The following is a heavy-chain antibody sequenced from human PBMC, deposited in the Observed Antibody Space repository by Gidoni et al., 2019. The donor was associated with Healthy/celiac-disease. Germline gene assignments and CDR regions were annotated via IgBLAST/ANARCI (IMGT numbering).Heavy chain of an antibody. Sequence: EVQLVESGGGVVQPGGSLRLSCAASGFTFSSYAMHWVRQAPGKGLEYVSAISSNGGSTYYANSVKGRFTISRDNSKNTLYLQMGSLRAEDMAVYYCARGDYTYDYWGQGTLVTVSS. CDR1: GFTFSSYA. J-gene: IGHJ4*02. D-gene: IGHD4-4*01. V-gene: IGHV3-64*01. CDR3: ARGDYTYDY. CDR2: ISSNGGST.